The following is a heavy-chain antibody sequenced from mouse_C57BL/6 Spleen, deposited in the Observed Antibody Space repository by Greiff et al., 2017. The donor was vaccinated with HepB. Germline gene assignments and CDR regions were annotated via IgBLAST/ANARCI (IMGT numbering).Heavy chain of an antibody. CDR1: GFSFNTYA. D-gene: IGHD2-2*01. V-gene: IGHV10-1*01. J-gene: IGHJ2*01. CDR2: IRSKSNNYAT. CDR3: VRHGVTTGYFDY. Sequence: EVKLMESGGGLVQPKGSLKLSCAASGFSFNTYAMNWVRQAPGKGLEWVARIRSKSNNYATYYADSVKDRFTISRDDSESMLYLQMNNLKTEDTAMYYCVRHGVTTGYFDYWGQGTTLTVSS.